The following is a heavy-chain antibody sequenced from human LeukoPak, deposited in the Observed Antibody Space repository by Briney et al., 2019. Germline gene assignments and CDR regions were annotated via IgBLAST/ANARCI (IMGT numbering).Heavy chain of an antibody. V-gene: IGHV1-69*13. J-gene: IGHJ4*02. CDR1: GGTFSSYA. CDR3: ARGSTSDWPLDH. CDR2: IIPIFGTA. Sequence: SVTVSCKACGGTFSSYAIRWVRQAPGRGVAGMGGIIPIFGTANYAQKFQGRVTITADESTSTAYMELSSLRTEDTAVYYCARGSTSDWPLDHWGQETLVTISS. D-gene: IGHD2-2*01.